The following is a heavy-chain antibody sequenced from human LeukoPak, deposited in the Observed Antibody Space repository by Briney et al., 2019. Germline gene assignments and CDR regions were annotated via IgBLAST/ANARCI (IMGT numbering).Heavy chain of an antibody. Sequence: GGSLRLSCAGSGFTFNNYAMSWVRRAPRKGLEWVSTIMIGGDGKHYADSVKGRFTISRDRSESTLFLQMDDLRADDTAVYYCVRAAPQNCYPSSCSLFDKWGQGTLVAVSS. D-gene: IGHD2-2*01. V-gene: IGHV3-23*01. CDR2: IMIGGDGK. J-gene: IGHJ4*02. CDR3: VRAAPQNCYPSSCSLFDK. CDR1: GFTFNNYA.